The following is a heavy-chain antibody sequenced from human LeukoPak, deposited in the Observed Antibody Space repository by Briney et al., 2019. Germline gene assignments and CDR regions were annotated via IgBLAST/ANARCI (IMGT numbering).Heavy chain of an antibody. J-gene: IGHJ5*02. CDR1: GYTFTRHY. CDR3: ARDYGDRIGFDP. D-gene: IGHD4-17*01. V-gene: IGHV1-46*01. CDR2: INPSGGST. Sequence: GASVKVSCKASGYTFTRHYMHWVRQAPGQGLEWMGIINPSGGSTGYAQKFQGRVTMTRDTSTSTVYMELSSLGSEDTAVYFCARDYGDRIGFDPWGQGTLVTVSS.